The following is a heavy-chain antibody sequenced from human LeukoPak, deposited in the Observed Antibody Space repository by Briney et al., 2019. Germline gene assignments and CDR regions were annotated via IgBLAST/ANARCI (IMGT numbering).Heavy chain of an antibody. CDR1: GGSISSSYW. CDR3: ARGSHYPSSGWYYFDY. CDR2: IYHSGST. D-gene: IGHD6-19*01. Sequence: SETLSLTCAVSGGSISSSYWWSWVRQPPGKGLEWIGEIYHSGSTNYNPSLKSRVTMSVDKSKNQFSLKLGSVTAADTAVYYCARGSHYPSSGWYYFDYWGQGTLVTVSS. J-gene: IGHJ4*02. V-gene: IGHV4-4*02.